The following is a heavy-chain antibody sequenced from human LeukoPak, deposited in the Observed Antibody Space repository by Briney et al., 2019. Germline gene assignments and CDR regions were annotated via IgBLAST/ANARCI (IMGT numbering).Heavy chain of an antibody. Sequence: GGSLRLSCAAPGFTFSSYAMSWVRQAPGKGLESVSGISGGGDSTYYADSVRFTISRDNSKNTLFLQMNSLRAEDTAVYYCAKGPGSSGRDYFDYWGQGTLVTVSS. D-gene: IGHD6-19*01. CDR1: GFTFSSYA. J-gene: IGHJ4*02. V-gene: IGHV3-23*01. CDR3: AKGPGSSGRDYFDY. CDR2: ISGGGDST.